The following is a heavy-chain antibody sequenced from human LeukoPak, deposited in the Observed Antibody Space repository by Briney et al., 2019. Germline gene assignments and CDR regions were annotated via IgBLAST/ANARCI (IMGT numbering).Heavy chain of an antibody. Sequence: GGSLRLSCAASGFSFNSYSMNWVRQAPGKGLEWVSYISSTSNTIYYTESVKGRFTISRDNAKNSLYLQMNSLRAEDTAVYYCASRLAYGGQGALVTVSS. CDR1: GFSFNSYS. J-gene: IGHJ4*02. V-gene: IGHV3-48*01. CDR3: ASRLAY. CDR2: ISSTSNTI.